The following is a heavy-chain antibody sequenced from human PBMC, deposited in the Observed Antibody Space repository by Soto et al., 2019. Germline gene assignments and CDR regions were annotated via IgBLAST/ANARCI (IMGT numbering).Heavy chain of an antibody. CDR2: INHSGST. CDR3: ARGFSTYDAFDI. Sequence: QVQLQQWGAGLLKPSETLSLTCAVYGGSFSGYYWSWIRQPPGKGLEWIGEINHSGSTNYNPSLKSRVTISVDTSKNQFSLKLSSVTAADTAVYYCARGFSTYDAFDIWGQGTMDTVSS. V-gene: IGHV4-34*01. CDR1: GGSFSGYY. J-gene: IGHJ3*02.